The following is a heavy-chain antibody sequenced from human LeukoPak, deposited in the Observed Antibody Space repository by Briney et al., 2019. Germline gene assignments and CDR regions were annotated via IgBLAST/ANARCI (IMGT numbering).Heavy chain of an antibody. J-gene: IGHJ6*03. CDR2: IRGSGGST. CDR3: AKCRAGDDFWSPFYYYYMDV. V-gene: IGHV3-23*01. Sequence: GGTLRLSCVASGFTFSSYAMSWVRQAPGRGLEWVSAIRGSGGSTYYADSVKGRFTISRDNSKNTLYLQMNSLRAEDTAVYYCAKCRAGDDFWSPFYYYYMDVWGKGTTVTVSS. D-gene: IGHD3-3*01. CDR1: GFTFSSYA.